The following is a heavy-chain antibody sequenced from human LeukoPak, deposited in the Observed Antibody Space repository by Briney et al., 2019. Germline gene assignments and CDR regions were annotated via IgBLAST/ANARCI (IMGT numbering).Heavy chain of an antibody. CDR1: GFTLGNYA. Sequence: PGGSLRLSCAASGFTLGNYAMHWVRLAPGKGLEWVAVISNDGKDKYHADSVKGRFTISRDNAKNSLYLQMNSLRAEDTAVYYCASSEDTAMAPFDYWGQGTLVTVSS. CDR2: ISNDGKDK. V-gene: IGHV3-30*04. D-gene: IGHD5-18*01. CDR3: ASSEDTAMAPFDY. J-gene: IGHJ4*02.